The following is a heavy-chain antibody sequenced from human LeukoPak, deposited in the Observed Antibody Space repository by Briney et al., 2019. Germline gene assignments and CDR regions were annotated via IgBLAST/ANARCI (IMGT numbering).Heavy chain of an antibody. CDR3: ARVHYSNSYDYWYFDL. V-gene: IGHV4-61*05. Sequence: SSETLSLTCTVSGGSISTSSYYWGWIRQPPGKGLEWIGYIYYSGSTNYNPSLKSRVTISVDTSKNQFSLKLSSVTAADTAVYYCARVHYSNSYDYWYFDLWGRGTLVTVSS. CDR2: IYYSGST. D-gene: IGHD6-13*01. J-gene: IGHJ2*01. CDR1: GGSISTSSYY.